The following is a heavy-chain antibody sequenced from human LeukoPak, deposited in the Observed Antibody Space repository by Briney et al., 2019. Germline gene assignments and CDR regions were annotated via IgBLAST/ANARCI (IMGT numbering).Heavy chain of an antibody. CDR3: AREDYDSSGYYHFDY. Sequence: EASVKVSCKASGYTFTSYGISWVRQAPGQGLEWMGWISAYNGNTNYAQKLQGRVTMTTDTSTSTAYMELRSLRSDDTAVYYCAREDYDSSGYYHFDYWGQGTLVTVSS. V-gene: IGHV1-18*01. D-gene: IGHD3-22*01. CDR1: GYTFTSYG. J-gene: IGHJ4*02. CDR2: ISAYNGNT.